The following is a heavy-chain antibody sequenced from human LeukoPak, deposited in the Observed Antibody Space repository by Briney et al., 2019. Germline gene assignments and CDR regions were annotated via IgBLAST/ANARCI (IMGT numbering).Heavy chain of an antibody. CDR2: ISYDGSNK. CDR3: ARDSSYAFDI. CDR1: GFTLSSYA. Sequence: GGSLRLSCAASGFTLSSYAMHWVRQAPGKGLEWVAVISYDGSNKYYADSVKGRFTISRDNSKNTLYLQMNSLRAEDTAVYHCARDSSYAFDIWGQGTMVTVSS. J-gene: IGHJ3*02. D-gene: IGHD6-6*01. V-gene: IGHV3-30-3*01.